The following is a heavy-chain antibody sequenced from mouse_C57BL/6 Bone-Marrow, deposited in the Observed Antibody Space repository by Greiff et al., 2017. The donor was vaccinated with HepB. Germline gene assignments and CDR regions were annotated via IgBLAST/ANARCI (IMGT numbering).Heavy chain of an antibody. D-gene: IGHD4-1*01. CDR3: AREVTGSIFDY. CDR1: GYAFSSSW. CDR2: IYPGDGDT. J-gene: IGHJ2*01. V-gene: IGHV1-82*01. Sequence: VKVVESGPELVKPGASVKISCKASGYAFSSSWMNWVKQRPGKGLEWIGRIYPGDGDTNYNGKFKGKATLTADKSSSTAYMQLSSLTSEDSAVYFCAREVTGSIFDYWGQGTTLTVSS.